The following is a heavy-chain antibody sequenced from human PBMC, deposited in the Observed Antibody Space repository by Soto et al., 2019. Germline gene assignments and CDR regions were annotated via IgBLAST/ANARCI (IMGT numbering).Heavy chain of an antibody. J-gene: IGHJ4*02. Sequence: QVQLQESGPGLVKPSETLSLSCGVSGCSISQYYWSWIRQPAGKGLEWLGCIYSGGSTNYTPSLESRVTMSVDTSTNQFSLKLSSVTAADTAVYYCARGAGVFGYFSLDDWGQGTLVTVSS. D-gene: IGHD3-10*02. CDR3: ARGAGVFGYFSLDD. V-gene: IGHV4-4*07. CDR1: GCSISQYY. CDR2: IYSGGST.